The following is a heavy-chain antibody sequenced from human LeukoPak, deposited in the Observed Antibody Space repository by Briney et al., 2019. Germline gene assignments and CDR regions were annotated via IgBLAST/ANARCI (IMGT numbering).Heavy chain of an antibody. CDR3: ARERYCSSTSCPHPAGYYYSMDV. Sequence: SVKVSCKASGGTFSSYAISWVRQAPGQGLEWMGGIIPIFGTANYAQKFQGRVTITADESTSTAYMELSSLRSEDTAVYYCARERYCSSTSCPHPAGYYYSMDVWGQGTTVTVSS. V-gene: IGHV1-69*13. CDR1: GGTFSSYA. D-gene: IGHD2-2*01. J-gene: IGHJ6*02. CDR2: IIPIFGTA.